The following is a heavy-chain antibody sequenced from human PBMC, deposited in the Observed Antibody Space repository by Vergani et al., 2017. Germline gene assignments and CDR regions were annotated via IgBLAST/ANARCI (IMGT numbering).Heavy chain of an antibody. V-gene: IGHV4-4*07. CDR1: GGSISSYY. Sequence: QVQLQESGPGLVKPSETLSLTCTVSGGSISSYYWSWIRQPAGKGLEWIGRIYTSGSTNYNPSLKSRVTMSVDTSKNQFSLKLSSVTAADTAVYYCARGQYCSSTSCYNGNWFDPWGQGTLVTVSS. CDR3: ARGQYCSSTSCYNGNWFDP. D-gene: IGHD2-2*02. J-gene: IGHJ5*02. CDR2: IYTSGST.